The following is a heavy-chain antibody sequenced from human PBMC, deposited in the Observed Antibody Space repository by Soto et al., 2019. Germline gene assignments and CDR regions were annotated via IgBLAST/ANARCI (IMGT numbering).Heavy chain of an antibody. CDR2: ISWNSGSI. J-gene: IGHJ4*02. CDR3: AKEYERPRLRYFDWLLPIGFDY. D-gene: IGHD3-9*01. CDR1: GFTFDDYA. Sequence: GGSLRLSCAASGFTFDDYAMHWVRQAPGKGLEWVSGISWNSGSIGYADSVKGRFTISRDNAKNSLYLQMNSLRAEDTALYYCAKEYERPRLRYFDWLLPIGFDYWGQGTLVTVSS. V-gene: IGHV3-9*01.